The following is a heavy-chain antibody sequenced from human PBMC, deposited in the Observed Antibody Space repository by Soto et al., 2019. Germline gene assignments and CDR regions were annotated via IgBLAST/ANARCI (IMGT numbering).Heavy chain of an antibody. Sequence: PGGTLRLSCAATGFTFSSYGMHWVRQAPGKGLEWVAVIWYDGSNNYYADSVKSPFTISTDNSNNTLYLQLNSLRAEDTAVYYGARDYDSSGYYYAAPFDYWGHETLLTVSP. CDR3: ARDYDSSGYYYAAPFDY. J-gene: IGHJ4*01. CDR1: GFTFSSYG. D-gene: IGHD3-22*01. CDR2: IWYDGSNN. V-gene: IGHV3-33*01.